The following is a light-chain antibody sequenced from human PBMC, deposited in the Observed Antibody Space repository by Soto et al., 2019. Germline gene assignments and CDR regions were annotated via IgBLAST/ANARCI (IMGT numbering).Light chain of an antibody. V-gene: IGKV3-20*01. CDR3: QQHSSSPWT. CDR1: QSVTSDY. J-gene: IGKJ1*01. CDR2: AVS. Sequence: DIVLTQSPGTLSLSPGESAALSCRASQSVTSDYLVWYRQKPGQAPRLLIYAVSSRAAGIPDRFSGSGSGTDFTLTITRLEPEDCAVYYCQQHSSSPWTFGQGTRVEV.